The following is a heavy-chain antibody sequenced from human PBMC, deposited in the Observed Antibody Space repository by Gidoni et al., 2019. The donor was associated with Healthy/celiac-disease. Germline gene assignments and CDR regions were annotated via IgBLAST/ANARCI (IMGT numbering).Heavy chain of an antibody. J-gene: IGHJ4*02. CDR1: GFTFSSYS. V-gene: IGHV3-21*01. CDR3: ARLWSGYYVFDY. D-gene: IGHD3-3*01. Sequence: EVQLVESGGGLVQPGGSLRLSCAAPGFTFSSYSMNWVRQAPGKGLEWVSSISSSSSYIYYADSVKGRFTISRDNAKNSLYLQMNSLRAEDTAVYYCARLWSGYYVFDYWGQGTLVTVSS. CDR2: ISSSSSYI.